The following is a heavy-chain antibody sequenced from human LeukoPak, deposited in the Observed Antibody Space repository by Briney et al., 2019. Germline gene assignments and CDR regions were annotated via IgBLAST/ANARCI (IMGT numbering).Heavy chain of an antibody. J-gene: IGHJ4*02. CDR3: SGRLDY. CDR1: GFSFHRHS. Sequence: GWALRLSCAASGFSFHRHSMKLVRQAPATGLEWASYICSSGTTIYYADSVKGRFTISRDSAKSALYLQMNSLRAEDTAVYYCSGRLDYWGQGTLVTVSS. V-gene: IGHV3-48*01. D-gene: IGHD6-19*01. CDR2: ICSSGTTI.